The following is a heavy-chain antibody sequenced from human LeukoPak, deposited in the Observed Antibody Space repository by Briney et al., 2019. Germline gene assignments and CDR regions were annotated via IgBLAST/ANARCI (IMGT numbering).Heavy chain of an antibody. CDR3: ASLAVAGNFDY. D-gene: IGHD6-19*01. V-gene: IGHV3-74*01. Sequence: GGSLRLSCAASGFTFSSYWMHWVRQAPGKGLVWVSRINSDGSSTSYADSVKGRFTISRDNAKDTLYLQMNSLRAEDTAVYYCASLAVAGNFDYWGQGTLVTVSS. CDR2: INSDGSST. CDR1: GFTFSSYW. J-gene: IGHJ4*02.